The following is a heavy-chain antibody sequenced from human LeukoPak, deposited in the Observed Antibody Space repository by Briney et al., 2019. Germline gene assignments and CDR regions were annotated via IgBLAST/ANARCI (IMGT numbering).Heavy chain of an antibody. CDR2: IYSRGDT. CDR1: EFIVSINY. CDR3: AKHPSGYYYDHFDY. V-gene: IGHV3-66*04. J-gene: IGHJ4*02. D-gene: IGHD3-22*01. Sequence: GGSLRLSCAASEFIVSINYMTWVRQAPGKGLEWVSLIYSRGDTKYADSVKGRFTISRDNSKNTLYLQMSSLRTEDTAVYYCAKHPSGYYYDHFDYWGQGTLVTVSS.